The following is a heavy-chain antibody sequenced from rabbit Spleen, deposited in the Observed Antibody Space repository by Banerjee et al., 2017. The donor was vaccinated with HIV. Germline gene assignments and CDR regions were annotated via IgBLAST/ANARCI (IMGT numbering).Heavy chain of an antibody. J-gene: IGHJ6*01. CDR3: ARETWGSTGNYGL. CDR1: GFSFSSGYD. Sequence: QEQLEESGGDLVKPEGSLTLTCTASGFSFSSGYDMCWVRQAPGKGLEWIACIGTGVGDTYYANWAKGRFTISKTSSTTVTLQVTSLTAADTATYFCARETWGSTGNYGLWGQGTLVTVS. D-gene: IGHD7-1*01. V-gene: IGHV1S45*01. CDR2: IGTGVGDT.